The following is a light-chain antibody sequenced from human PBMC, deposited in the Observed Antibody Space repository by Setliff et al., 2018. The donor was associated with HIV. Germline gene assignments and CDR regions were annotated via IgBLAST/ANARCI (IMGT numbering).Light chain of an antibody. CDR1: RTDIGNYES. CDR2: DVT. Sequence: QSALTQPASVSGSPGQSITIYCTGSRTDIGNYESVSWYQQQPGEVPTSIIYDVTKRPSGVSCRFSGSKSGNTASLTLSGLQAEDEAEYYCCSFVSGDTWIFGGGTKVTVL. V-gene: IGLV2-23*02. J-gene: IGLJ2*01. CDR3: CSFVSGDTWI.